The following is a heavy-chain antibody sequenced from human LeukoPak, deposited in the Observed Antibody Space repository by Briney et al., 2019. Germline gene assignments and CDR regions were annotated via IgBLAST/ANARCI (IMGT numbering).Heavy chain of an antibody. CDR2: IYYSGST. Sequence: PSETLSLTCTVSGASFSSSTYYWGWIRQPPGKGPEWFGSIYYSGSTYYNPSLKSRVTMSVDTSKNQFSLKLSSVTAADTAVYYCARHAGGISATGTRPFDYWGQGTLVTVSS. D-gene: IGHD6-13*01. V-gene: IGHV4-39*01. CDR1: GASFSSSTYY. CDR3: ARHAGGISATGTRPFDY. J-gene: IGHJ4*02.